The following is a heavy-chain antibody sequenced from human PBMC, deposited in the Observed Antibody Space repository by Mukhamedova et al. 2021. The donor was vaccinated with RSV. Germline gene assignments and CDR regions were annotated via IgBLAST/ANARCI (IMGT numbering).Heavy chain of an antibody. CDR2: ISGSGGST. Sequence: GRQAPGKGLEWVSAISGSGGSTNYADSVKGRFTISRDNSKNTLYLHMNSLRADDTAVYYCAKKVTSAFYFDYWGQGTLVTVSS. CDR3: AKKVTSAFYFDY. J-gene: IGHJ4*02. V-gene: IGHV3-23*01. D-gene: IGHD2-21*02.